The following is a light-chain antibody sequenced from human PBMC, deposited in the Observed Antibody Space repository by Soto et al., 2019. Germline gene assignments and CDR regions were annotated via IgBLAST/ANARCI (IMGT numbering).Light chain of an antibody. CDR2: KAS. V-gene: IGKV1-5*03. CDR3: QQYSSWWT. CDR1: QSVSTW. J-gene: IGKJ1*01. Sequence: DIQMTQSPSTLSASLGDRVTITCRASQSVSTWLAWYQQKPGKAPNLLIYKASTLESGVPSRFSGSGSGTEFTLTISSLQPDEFATYYCQQYSSWWTFGQGTKVEIK.